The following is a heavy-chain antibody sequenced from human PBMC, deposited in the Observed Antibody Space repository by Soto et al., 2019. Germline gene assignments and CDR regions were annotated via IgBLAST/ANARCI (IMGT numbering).Heavy chain of an antibody. CDR3: ARDRYCSTTSCNSFYYYGLDV. J-gene: IGHJ6*02. Sequence: QPGGSLRLSCAASGFTFIKYSMNWARQGPGKGLDWVSYISSSSSTIYYADSVKGRFTISRDNAENSLYLQMNSLRDEDTAVYYCARDRYCSTTSCNSFYYYGLDVWGQGTTVTVSS. D-gene: IGHD2-2*02. V-gene: IGHV3-48*02. CDR2: ISSSSSTI. CDR1: GFTFIKYS.